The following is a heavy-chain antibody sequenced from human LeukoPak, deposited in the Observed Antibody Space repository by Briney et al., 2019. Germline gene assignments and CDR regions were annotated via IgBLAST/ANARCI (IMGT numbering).Heavy chain of an antibody. CDR1: GYTFTNYG. J-gene: IGHJ4*02. D-gene: IGHD2-2*01. CDR2: ISAYNGNT. V-gene: IGHV1-18*01. CDR3: ARVGQYCSSSSCFDY. Sequence: ASVKVSCKTSGYTFTNYGISWVRQAPGQGLERMGWISAYNGNTDYPQSLQGRVTMTTDTSTSTAYMELRSLRSDDAAVYYCARVGQYCSSSSCFDYWGQGTLVTVSS.